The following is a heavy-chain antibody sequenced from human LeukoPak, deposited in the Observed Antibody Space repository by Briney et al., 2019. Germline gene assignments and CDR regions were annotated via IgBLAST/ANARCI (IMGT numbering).Heavy chain of an antibody. CDR2: ISYSSSYI. V-gene: IGHV3-21*04. D-gene: IGHD3-22*01. J-gene: IGHJ4*02. CDR3: ARVNSYDSSGYYEY. CDR1: GFTFSSYT. Sequence: GGSLRLSCAASGFTFSSYTMNWVRQAPGKGLEWVSSISYSSSYIYYADSVKGRFTISRDNAKNSLYLQMNSLRAEDTALYHCARVNSYDSSGYYEYWGQGTLVTVSS.